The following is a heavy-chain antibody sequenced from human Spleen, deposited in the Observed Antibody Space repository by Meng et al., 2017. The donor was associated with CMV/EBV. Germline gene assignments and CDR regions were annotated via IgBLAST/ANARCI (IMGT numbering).Heavy chain of an antibody. J-gene: IGHJ5*02. Sequence: SGGTFSSYAISWVRQAPGQGLEWMGGIIPIFGTANYAQKFQGRVTITTDESTSTAYMELSSLRSEDTAVYYCARVAVAGTGGWFDPWGQGTLVTVSS. CDR2: IIPIFGTA. V-gene: IGHV1-69*05. CDR3: ARVAVAGTGGWFDP. D-gene: IGHD6-19*01. CDR1: GGTFSSYA.